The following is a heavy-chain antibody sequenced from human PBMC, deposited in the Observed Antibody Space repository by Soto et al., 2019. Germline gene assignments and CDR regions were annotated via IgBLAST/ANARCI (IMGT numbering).Heavy chain of an antibody. D-gene: IGHD3-3*02. CDR1: GYKFGSAW. V-gene: IGHV5-51*01. J-gene: IGHJ4*02. CDR3: ARQLSHICDS. CDR2: IKPGTSDI. Sequence: GESLRISCKGVGYKFGSAWIGWVRQMPGKGLEWMGIIKPGTSDIRYSPSCRGHVTISADEAVSTAYLQWSSLKASDTAMYYCARQLSHICDSWGQGTLVTVSS.